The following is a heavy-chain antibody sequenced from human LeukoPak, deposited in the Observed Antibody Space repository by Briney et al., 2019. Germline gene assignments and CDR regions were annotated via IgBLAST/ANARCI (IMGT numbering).Heavy chain of an antibody. CDR3: ARGWVLLWFGELFPIPSHPFDY. V-gene: IGHV4-38-2*01. CDR2: IYHIGST. J-gene: IGHJ4*02. CDR1: GYSISSGYY. Sequence: PETLSLTCAVSGYSISSGYYWGWIPQPPGKGLEWIGSIYHIGSTYYNPSLKSRSTISLDTSKNQFSLKLSSVTAADTAVYYCARGWVLLWFGELFPIPSHPFDYWGQGTLVTVSS. D-gene: IGHD3-10*01.